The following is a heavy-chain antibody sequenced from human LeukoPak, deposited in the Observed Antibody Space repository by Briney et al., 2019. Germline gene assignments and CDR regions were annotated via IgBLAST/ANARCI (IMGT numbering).Heavy chain of an antibody. CDR3: ARAGLGIATKFDP. J-gene: IGHJ5*02. D-gene: IGHD6-13*01. CDR2: IYSGGST. CDR1: GGSISSGSYY. Sequence: PSQTLSLTCSVSGGSISSGSYYWSWIRQPAGKGLEWIGRIYSGGSTNYNPSLKSRVTISVDTSKNQFSLKLSSVTAADTAVYYCARAGLGIATKFDPWGQGTLVTVSS. V-gene: IGHV4-61*02.